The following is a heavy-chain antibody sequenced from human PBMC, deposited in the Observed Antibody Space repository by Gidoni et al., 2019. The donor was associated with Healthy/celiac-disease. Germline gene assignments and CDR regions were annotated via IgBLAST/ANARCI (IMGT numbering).Heavy chain of an antibody. Sequence: QVQLVQSGAEVKNPGASVKVSCKASGYTFTSYYMHWVRQAPGQGLEWMGIINPSGGSTSYAQKFQGRVTMTRDTSTSTVDMELSSLRSEDTAVYYCARDLVAVAGTDAFDIWGQGTMVTVSS. CDR3: ARDLVAVAGTDAFDI. CDR2: INPSGGST. V-gene: IGHV1-46*01. CDR1: GYTFTSYY. D-gene: IGHD6-19*01. J-gene: IGHJ3*02.